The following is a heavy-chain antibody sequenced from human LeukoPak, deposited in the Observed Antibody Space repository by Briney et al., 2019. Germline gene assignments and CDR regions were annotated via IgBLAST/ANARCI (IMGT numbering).Heavy chain of an antibody. V-gene: IGHV3-30*02. CDR1: GFPFSSYG. Sequence: EGPLRLPCAASGFPFSSYGTHWLRQAPGKGLEWVAFIRYDGSNKYYADSVKGRFTISRDNSKNTLYLQMNSLRAEDTAVYYCAKDLVAAGTTSSVGDYWGQGTLVTVSS. CDR2: IRYDGSNK. J-gene: IGHJ4*02. CDR3: AKDLVAAGTTSSVGDY. D-gene: IGHD6-13*01.